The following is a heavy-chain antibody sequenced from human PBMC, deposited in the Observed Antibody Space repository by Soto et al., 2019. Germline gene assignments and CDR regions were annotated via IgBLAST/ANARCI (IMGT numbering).Heavy chain of an antibody. J-gene: IGHJ6*02. V-gene: IGHV3-72*01. CDR2: TRNKANSYTT. D-gene: IGHD1-26*01. Sequence: EVQLVESGGGLVQPGGSLRLSCAASGFTFSDHYMDWVRQAPGKGLEWVGRTRNKANSYTTEYAASVKGRFTISRDDSKNSLYLQMNSLKTEDTAVYYCARLQRVGACQVYYYYGMDVWGQGTTVTVSS. CDR3: ARLQRVGACQVYYYYGMDV. CDR1: GFTFSDHY.